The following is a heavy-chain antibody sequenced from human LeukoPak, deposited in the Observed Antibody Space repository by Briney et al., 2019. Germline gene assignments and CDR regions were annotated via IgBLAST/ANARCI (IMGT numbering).Heavy chain of an antibody. J-gene: IGHJ4*02. CDR3: AKDDEVTTSPGAFDY. Sequence: GGSLRLSCVASGFTFSSYAMHWVRQAPGKGLEWVAVISYNGGNEYYADSVKGRFTISRDNSKNTVYLQMNSLRAEDTAVYYCAKDDEVTTSPGAFDYWGQGTLVTVSS. CDR2: ISYNGGNE. CDR1: GFTFSSYA. D-gene: IGHD4-17*01. V-gene: IGHV3-30*01.